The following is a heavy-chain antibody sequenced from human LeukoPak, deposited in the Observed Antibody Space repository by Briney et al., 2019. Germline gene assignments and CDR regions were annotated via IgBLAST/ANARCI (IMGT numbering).Heavy chain of an antibody. D-gene: IGHD2-2*01. V-gene: IGHV4-4*07. CDR1: GGFISSYY. Sequence: SETLSLTCTVSGGFISSYYWSWIRQPAGKGLECIGRIYTSGSTNYNPSLKSRVTMSVDTSKNQFSLKLSSVTAADTAVYYCARTTEGYCSSASCFGFSYSYYMDVWGKGTTVTISS. CDR3: ARTTEGYCSSASCFGFSYSYYMDV. J-gene: IGHJ6*03. CDR2: IYTSGST.